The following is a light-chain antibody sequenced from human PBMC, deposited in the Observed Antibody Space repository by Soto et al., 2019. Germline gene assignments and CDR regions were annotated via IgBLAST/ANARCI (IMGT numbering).Light chain of an antibody. CDR2: EDR. Sequence: QSALTQPASVSGSPGQSITITCTGTSSDVGGYKSVSWYQQHPGKAPKLLIYEDRNRPSGVSNRFSGSKSGNTASLTISGLQAEDEADYYCNSYTSSTAYVFGTGTKVTVL. V-gene: IGLV2-14*01. CDR3: NSYTSSTAYV. CDR1: SSDVGGYKS. J-gene: IGLJ1*01.